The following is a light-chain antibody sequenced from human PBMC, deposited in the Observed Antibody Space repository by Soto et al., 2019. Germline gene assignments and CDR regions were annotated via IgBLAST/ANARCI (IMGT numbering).Light chain of an antibody. CDR3: SSYTRSTPLGYV. V-gene: IGLV2-14*01. J-gene: IGLJ1*01. Sequence: QSALTQPASVSGSPGQSITISCTGTSSDVGGYNFVSWYQQHPGKAPKLMIYEVSNRPSGVSNRSSGSKSGNTASLTISGLQAEDEADYYCSSYTRSTPLGYVFGTGTKVTVL. CDR1: SSDVGGYNF. CDR2: EVS.